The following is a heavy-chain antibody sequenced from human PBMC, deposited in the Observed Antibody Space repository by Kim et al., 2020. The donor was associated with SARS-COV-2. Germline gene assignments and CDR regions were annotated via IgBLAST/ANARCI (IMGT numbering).Heavy chain of an antibody. J-gene: IGHJ6*02. CDR1: GGTFSSYA. CDR2: IIPIFGTA. CDR3: ARGTGAAAGTSWARGPANYYYGMDV. V-gene: IGHV1-69*13. D-gene: IGHD6-13*01. Sequence: SVKVSCKASGGTFSSYAISWVRQAPGQGLEWMGGIIPIFGTANYAQKFQGRVTITADESTSTAYMELSSLRSEDTAVYYCARGTGAAAGTSWARGPANYYYGMDVWGQGTTVTVSS.